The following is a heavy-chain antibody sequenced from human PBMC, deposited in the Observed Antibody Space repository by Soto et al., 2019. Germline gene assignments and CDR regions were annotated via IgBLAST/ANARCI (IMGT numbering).Heavy chain of an antibody. D-gene: IGHD2-2*02. V-gene: IGHV4-39*01. CDR2: ILHSGST. CDR3: ARHFFYTCGGHRYLVDF. Sequence: SEALSLTCTVSGGSLISNSYYWGWIRQPPGKGLEWIGSILHSGSTYYNPSLKSRVTMSVDTSKNQFSLSLASVTAADTAVYYCARHFFYTCGGHRYLVDFWGQGSLDPGSS. J-gene: IGHJ4*02. CDR1: GGSLISNSYY.